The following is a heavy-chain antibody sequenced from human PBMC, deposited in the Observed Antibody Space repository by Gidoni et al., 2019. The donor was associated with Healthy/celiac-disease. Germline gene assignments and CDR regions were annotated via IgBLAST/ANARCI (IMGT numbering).Heavy chain of an antibody. V-gene: IGHV3-9*01. CDR2: ISWNSGSI. D-gene: IGHD2-21*02. Sequence: EVQLVESGGGLVQPGRSLRLSCPASGFPFDDYAMPWVRQAPGKGLEWVSGISWNSGSIGYADSVKGRFTISRDNAKNSLYLQMNSLRAEDTALYYCAKDMGAYCGGDCQQPRGPFDYWGQGTLVTVSS. CDR1: GFPFDDYA. J-gene: IGHJ4*02. CDR3: AKDMGAYCGGDCQQPRGPFDY.